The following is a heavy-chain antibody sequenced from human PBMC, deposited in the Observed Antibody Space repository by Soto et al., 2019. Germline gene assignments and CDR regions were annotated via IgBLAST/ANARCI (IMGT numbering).Heavy chain of an antibody. CDR1: GGTFSSHV. CDR2: IIPIFGTS. CDR3: WRHDKTALPPLDS. V-gene: IGHV1-69*06. D-gene: IGHD1-1*01. Sequence: QVQLVQSGPEVKKPGSSVRVSCKASGGTFSSHVVSWVRQAPGQGLEWMGGIIPIFGTSNYAPKFQGRVTITADTSTTTAYMELSSLRSDDTAVYYCWRHDKTALPPLDSWGQGTLVSVSS. J-gene: IGHJ4*02.